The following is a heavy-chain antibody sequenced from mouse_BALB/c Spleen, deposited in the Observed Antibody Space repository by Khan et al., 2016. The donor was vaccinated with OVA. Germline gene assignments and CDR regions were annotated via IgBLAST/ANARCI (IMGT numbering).Heavy chain of an antibody. V-gene: IGHV9-3-1*01. J-gene: IGHJ2*01. Sequence: QVQLQQSGPELKKPGETVKISCKASGYTFKDYVMNWVKQSPGEGLKWMGWMNTYTGEPTYADDFKGRFAFSLETSASTAYLQLSSLKNEDTATYCGVRFHGGYWGQGTTLTVSS. CDR2: MNTYTGEP. CDR3: VRFHGGY. CDR1: GYTFKDYV.